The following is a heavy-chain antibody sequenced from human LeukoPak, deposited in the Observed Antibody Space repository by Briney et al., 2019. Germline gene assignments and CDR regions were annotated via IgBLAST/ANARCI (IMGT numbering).Heavy chain of an antibody. CDR3: AGDLKWYFDL. V-gene: IGHV3-11*01. Sequence: GGSLRLSCAASGFTFSDYYMSWIRQAPGKGLEWVSYISTSGSTIYYADSVKGRFTISRDNAKNSLYLHMNSLRAEDTAVYYCAGDLKWYFDLWGRGTLVTVSS. J-gene: IGHJ2*01. CDR1: GFTFSDYY. CDR2: ISTSGSTI. D-gene: IGHD3-9*01.